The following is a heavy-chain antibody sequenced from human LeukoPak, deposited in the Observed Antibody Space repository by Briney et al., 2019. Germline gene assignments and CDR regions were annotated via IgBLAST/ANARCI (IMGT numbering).Heavy chain of an antibody. Sequence: SETLSPTCTVSGGTISTYYWSWIRQPPGKGLEWIGHIYDSGSTNYNPSLKSRVTISVDTSRNQFSLKLSSVTAADTAVYYCARRIYCSGTSCLDYWGQGTLVTVSS. J-gene: IGHJ4*02. CDR1: GGTISTYY. CDR2: IYDSGST. CDR3: ARRIYCSGTSCLDY. D-gene: IGHD2-2*01. V-gene: IGHV4-59*08.